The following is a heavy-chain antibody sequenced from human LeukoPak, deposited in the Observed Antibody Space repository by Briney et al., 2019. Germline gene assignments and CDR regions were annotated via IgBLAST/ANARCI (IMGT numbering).Heavy chain of an antibody. CDR1: GFTFSSYG. V-gene: IGHV3-30*03. CDR3: SRDLRGRDDY. J-gene: IGHJ4*02. CDR2: ISYDGSNK. D-gene: IGHD5-24*01. Sequence: GGSLRLSCAASGFTFSSYGMHWVRQAPGKGLEWVAVISYDGSNKYYADSVKGRFTISRDNSKNTLYLQMNSLRAEDTAVYYCSRDLRGRDDYWGQGILVIVSS.